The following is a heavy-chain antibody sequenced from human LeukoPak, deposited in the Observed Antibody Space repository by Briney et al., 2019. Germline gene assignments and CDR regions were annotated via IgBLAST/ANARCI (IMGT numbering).Heavy chain of an antibody. CDR2: ISGSGGST. CDR3: AKYMELGYYDSSGYHGAFDI. CDR1: GFTFSSYA. D-gene: IGHD3-22*01. V-gene: IGHV3-23*01. J-gene: IGHJ3*02. Sequence: PGGSLRLSCAASGFTFSSYAMSWVRQAPGKGLEWVSAISGSGGSTYYADSVKGRFTISRDNSKNTLYLQMNSLRAEDTAVYYCAKYMELGYYDSSGYHGAFDIWGQGTMVTVSS.